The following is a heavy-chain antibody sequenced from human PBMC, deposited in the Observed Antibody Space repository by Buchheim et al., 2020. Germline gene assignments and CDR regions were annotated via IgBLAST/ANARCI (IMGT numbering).Heavy chain of an antibody. CDR1: GFTFSNYW. V-gene: IGHV3-7*01. D-gene: IGHD5-24*01. CDR2: IKQDGSEG. CDR3: ARDANGYNPWEGFCLDY. J-gene: IGHJ4*02. Sequence: EMQLVESGGALVQPGGSLRLSCAASGFTFSNYWMSWVRQAPGKGLEWVANIKQDGSEGSFGVSVKGRFSIFRDNAKNSLCVQMNSLRAEDTAVYYCARDANGYNPWEGFCLDYWGQGTL.